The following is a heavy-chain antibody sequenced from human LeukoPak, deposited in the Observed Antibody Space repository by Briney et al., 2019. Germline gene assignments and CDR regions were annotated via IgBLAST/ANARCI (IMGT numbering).Heavy chain of an antibody. J-gene: IGHJ6*01. Sequence: GAAVPDTCQASGGTFSSYAISWVGQPPAQGRAWMGGIISIFGTANKAQKFQGRGTITADAHTSTAYRELSSLRSEDTAVYYCASEYREDARNGDSYYGMYVCGKGTTVTPSS. CDR3: ASEYREDARNGDSYYGMYV. V-gene: IGHV1-69*01. CDR1: GGTFSSYA. D-gene: IGHD7-27*01. CDR2: IISIFGTA.